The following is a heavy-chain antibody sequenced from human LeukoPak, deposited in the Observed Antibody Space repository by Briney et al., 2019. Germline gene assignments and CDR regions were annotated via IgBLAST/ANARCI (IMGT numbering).Heavy chain of an antibody. V-gene: IGHV4-30-4*08. CDR3: AREVATIWRYFDY. CDR1: GGSISSGSYF. Sequence: SQTLSLTCTVSGGSISSGSYFWTWIRQPPGKGLGWIGYIYYSGSTYYNPSLKSRVTISVDTSKNQFSLKLSSVTAADTAVYYCAREVATIWRYFDYWGQGTLVTVSS. CDR2: IYYSGST. J-gene: IGHJ4*02. D-gene: IGHD5-24*01.